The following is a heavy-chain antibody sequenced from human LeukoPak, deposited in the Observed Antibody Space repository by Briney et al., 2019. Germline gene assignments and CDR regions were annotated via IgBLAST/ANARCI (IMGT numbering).Heavy chain of an antibody. D-gene: IGHD6-13*01. CDR3: GKDPAGGTVNWFDP. CDR1: GFTFSSYA. CDR2: ISGSGGTT. Sequence: GGSLRLSCAASGFTFSSYAMSWVRQAPGKELGWVSGISGSGGTTYYAASVKGRFTISRDNSKNTLYLQMNSLRAEDTAVYYCGKDPAGGTVNWFDPWGQGTLVSVSS. J-gene: IGHJ5*02. V-gene: IGHV3-23*01.